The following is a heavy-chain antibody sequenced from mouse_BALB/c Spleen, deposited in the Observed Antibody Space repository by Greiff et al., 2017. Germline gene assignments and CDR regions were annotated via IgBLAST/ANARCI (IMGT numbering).Heavy chain of an antibody. Sequence: EVQVVESGGGLVKPGGSLKLSCAASGFTFSSYAMSWVRQTPEKRLEWVASISSGGSTYYPDSVKGRFTISRDNARNILYLQMSSLRSEDTAMYYCARGVYGYDGGYAMDYWGQGTSVTVSS. J-gene: IGHJ4*01. CDR3: ARGVYGYDGGYAMDY. CDR2: ISSGGST. CDR1: GFTFSSYA. D-gene: IGHD2-2*01. V-gene: IGHV5-6-5*01.